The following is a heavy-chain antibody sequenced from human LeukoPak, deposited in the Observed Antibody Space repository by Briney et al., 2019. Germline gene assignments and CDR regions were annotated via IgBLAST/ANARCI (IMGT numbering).Heavy chain of an antibody. Sequence: PSETLSLTCTVSGGSISSYYWSWIRQPPGKGLEWIGEINHSGSTNYNPSLKSRVTISVDTSKNQFSLKLSSVTAADTAVYYCARGVVPAAMGRYYYYGMDVWGQGTTVTVSS. J-gene: IGHJ6*02. CDR3: ARGVVPAAMGRYYYYGMDV. D-gene: IGHD2-2*01. CDR1: GGSISSYY. CDR2: INHSGST. V-gene: IGHV4-34*01.